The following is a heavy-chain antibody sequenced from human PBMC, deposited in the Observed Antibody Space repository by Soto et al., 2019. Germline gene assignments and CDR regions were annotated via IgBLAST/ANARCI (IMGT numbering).Heavy chain of an antibody. V-gene: IGHV4-59*01. D-gene: IGHD2-15*01. CDR2: IYDTGISGYTPST. Sequence: PSETLSLTCTVSGGSITSSYWSWIRRPPGKVLEWIAYIYDTGISGYTPSTSYNPSLKSRVTMSVDTSKSQCSLKLTSVTAADTAVYYCARGEYSFFYYGLDVWSQGITVPVAS. J-gene: IGHJ6*02. CDR1: GGSITSSY. CDR3: ARGEYSFFYYGLDV.